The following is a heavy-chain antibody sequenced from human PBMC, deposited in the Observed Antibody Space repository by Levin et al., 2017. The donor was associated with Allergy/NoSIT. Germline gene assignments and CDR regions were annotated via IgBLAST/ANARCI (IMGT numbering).Heavy chain of an antibody. J-gene: IGHJ6*02. V-gene: IGHV4-59*01. Sequence: PETLSLTCTVSGGFLSSYHWSWIRKPQGKGLEWIGYVFYSGSTNYNPSLKSRVTISVDTSKNQFSLKLSSVTAADTAVYYWARERSSATTGPPYHYYYGMDVWGQGTTVIVSS. CDR3: ARERSSATTGPPYHYYYGMDV. D-gene: IGHD1-1*01. CDR1: GGFLSSYH. CDR2: VFYSGST.